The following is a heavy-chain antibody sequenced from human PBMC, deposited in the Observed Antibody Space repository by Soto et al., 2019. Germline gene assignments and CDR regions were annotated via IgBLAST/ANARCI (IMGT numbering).Heavy chain of an antibody. CDR2: ISSSSSTI. CDR3: ARDPHSWSGYYKRAFDI. CDR1: GFTFSSYS. D-gene: IGHD3-3*01. V-gene: IGHV3-48*01. Sequence: GGSLRLSCAASGFTFSSYSMNWVRQAPGKGLEWVSYISSSSSTIYYADSVKGRFTISRDNAKNSLYLQMNSLRAEDTAVYYCARDPHSWSGYYKRAFDIWGQGTMVTVSS. J-gene: IGHJ3*02.